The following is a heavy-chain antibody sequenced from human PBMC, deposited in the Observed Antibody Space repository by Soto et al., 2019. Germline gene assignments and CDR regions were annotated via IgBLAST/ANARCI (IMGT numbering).Heavy chain of an antibody. Sequence: EVQLVESGGDLVQPGRSLRLSCEASGFTFDDYAMHWVRLAPGKGLEWVSGISWNSGDIYYADSVKGRFTISRDNAKNSLYLQMNSLRPDDTAMYYCAKDAIHVLLGYTYGAGGMDVWGQGTTVTVSS. J-gene: IGHJ6*02. CDR3: AKDAIHVLLGYTYGAGGMDV. CDR1: GFTFDDYA. CDR2: ISWNSGDI. V-gene: IGHV3-9*01. D-gene: IGHD5-18*01.